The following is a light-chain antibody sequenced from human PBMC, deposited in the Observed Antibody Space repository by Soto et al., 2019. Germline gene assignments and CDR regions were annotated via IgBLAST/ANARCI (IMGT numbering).Light chain of an antibody. CDR3: QSYESSLSGWI. Sequence: QSVLTQPPSVSGAPGQRVTISCTGSSSNIGAGYEVPWYQQIPGTAPKLLIYGNTNRPSGVPDRFSASKSGTSASLAITGLQAEDEADYYCQSYESSLSGWIFGGGTKLTVL. CDR2: GNT. CDR1: SSNIGAGYE. V-gene: IGLV1-40*01. J-gene: IGLJ2*01.